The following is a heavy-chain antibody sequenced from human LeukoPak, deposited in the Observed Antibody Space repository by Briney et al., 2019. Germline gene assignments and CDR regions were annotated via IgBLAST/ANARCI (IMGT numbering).Heavy chain of an antibody. CDR3: TKAGYSSSWYGPPDY. D-gene: IGHD6-13*01. CDR1: GFTFSSYW. CDR2: IKQDGSEK. V-gene: IGHV3-7*01. J-gene: IGHJ4*02. Sequence: GGSLRLSCAASGFTFSSYWMSWVRQAPGKGLEWVDNIKQDGSEKYYVDSVKGRFTISRDNAKNSLYLQMNSLRAEDTAVYYCTKAGYSSSWYGPPDYWGQGTLVTVSS.